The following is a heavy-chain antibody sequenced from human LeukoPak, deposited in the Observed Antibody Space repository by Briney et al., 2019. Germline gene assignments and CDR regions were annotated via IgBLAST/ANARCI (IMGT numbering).Heavy chain of an antibody. CDR3: AKEPREYCSSSSCPNWLDP. CDR1: GFTFSSYA. CDR2: VSASGGTT. J-gene: IGHJ5*02. D-gene: IGHD2-2*01. V-gene: IGHV3-23*01. Sequence: LPGGSLRLSCTASGFTFSSYAMSWVRQAPGKGLEWVSAVSASGGTTYYADSVKGRFTISRDNSKNTLHLQLNSLRAEDTGVYRCAKEPREYCSSSSCPNWLDPWGQGTLVAVSS.